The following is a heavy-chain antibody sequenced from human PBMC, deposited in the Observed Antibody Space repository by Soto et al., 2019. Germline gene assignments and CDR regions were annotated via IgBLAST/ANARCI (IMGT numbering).Heavy chain of an antibody. Sequence: QVQLVQSGAEVKKPGASVKVSCKASGYTFASYAISWMRQAPGQGLEWMGWISAYNGNTNYAQKLQGRVTMTTDTSTSTAKMELRSLRSDDAAVYYGARGPAPPDYWGQGTLVTVSS. J-gene: IGHJ4*02. CDR1: GYTFASYA. CDR3: ARGPAPPDY. V-gene: IGHV1-18*01. CDR2: ISAYNGNT.